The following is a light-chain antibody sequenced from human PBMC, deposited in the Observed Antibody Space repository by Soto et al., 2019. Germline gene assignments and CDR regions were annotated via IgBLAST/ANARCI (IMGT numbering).Light chain of an antibody. CDR2: GAS. V-gene: IGKV3-20*01. J-gene: IGKJ4*01. Sequence: EIVLTQSPGTLSLSPGERATLSCRASQNVNRNYLAWYQHKPGQAPRLLIYGASNRATGIPDRFSGGGSGTDFIPIISRMQDEDSALDYCQQYSDIPLTSGGGTKVEI. CDR1: QNVNRNY. CDR3: QQYSDIPLT.